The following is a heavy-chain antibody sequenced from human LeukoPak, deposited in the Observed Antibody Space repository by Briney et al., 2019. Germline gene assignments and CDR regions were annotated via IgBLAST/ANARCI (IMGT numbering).Heavy chain of an antibody. V-gene: IGHV3-23*01. J-gene: IGHJ4*02. CDR1: GFTFSSYA. CDR3: AIDRKNGFLEWLNDY. CDR2: ISGSGGST. D-gene: IGHD3-3*01. Sequence: GGSLRLSCAASGFTFSSYAMSWVRQAPGKGLEWVSTISGSGGSTYYADSVKGRFTISRDNSKNTLYLQMNSLRAEDTAVYYCAIDRKNGFLEWLNDYWGQGTLVTVSS.